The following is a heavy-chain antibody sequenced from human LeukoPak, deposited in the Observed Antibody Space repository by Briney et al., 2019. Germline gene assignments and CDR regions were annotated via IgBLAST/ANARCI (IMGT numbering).Heavy chain of an antibody. CDR3: ARRDGYCSGGSCYLFDY. CDR2: IYPGDSDT. J-gene: IGHJ4*02. CDR1: GYSLTSYW. Sequence: GESLKISCKGSGYSLTSYWISWVRQMPGKGLEWMGIIYPGDSDTRYSPSFQGQGTISADKSISTAYLQWSSLKGSDTARYYCARRDGYCSGGSCYLFDYWGQGALVTVSS. V-gene: IGHV5-51*01. D-gene: IGHD2-15*01.